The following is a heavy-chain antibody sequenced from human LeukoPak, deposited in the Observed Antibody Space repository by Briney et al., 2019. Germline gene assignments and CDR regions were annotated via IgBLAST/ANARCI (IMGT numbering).Heavy chain of an antibody. CDR3: AKAEEEYSSSDFDY. V-gene: IGHV3-23*01. Sequence: GGSLRLSCAASGFTFSSYGMYWVRQAPGKGLEWVSALSSSGGSTYYADSVKGRFTISRDNSKNTLYLQMNSLRAEDTAVYYCAKAEEEYSSSDFDYWGQGTLVTVSS. D-gene: IGHD6-13*01. CDR2: LSSSGGST. CDR1: GFTFSSYG. J-gene: IGHJ4*02.